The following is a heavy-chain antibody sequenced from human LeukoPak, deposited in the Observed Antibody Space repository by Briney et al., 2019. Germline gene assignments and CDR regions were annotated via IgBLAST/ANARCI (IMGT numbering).Heavy chain of an antibody. D-gene: IGHD3-10*01. J-gene: IGHJ1*01. V-gene: IGHV3-66*02. CDR1: GFTVSSNY. CDR3: ARETVTMVRGVIEDFQH. Sequence: GGSLRLSCAASGFTVSSNYMSWVRQAPGKGLEWVSVIYSGGSTYYADSVKGRFTISRDNSKNTLYLQMNSLRAEDTAVYYCARETVTMVRGVIEDFQHWGQGTLVTVSS. CDR2: IYSGGST.